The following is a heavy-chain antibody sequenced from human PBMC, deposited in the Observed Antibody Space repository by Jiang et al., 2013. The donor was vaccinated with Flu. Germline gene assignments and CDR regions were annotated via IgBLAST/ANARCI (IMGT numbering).Heavy chain of an antibody. Sequence: RTYYRSKWYNDYAVSVKSRITVNPDTSKNQFSLQLNSVTPEDTAVYYCARGRYSSGWYETLFDYWGQGTLVTVSS. CDR3: ARGRYSSGWYETLFDY. V-gene: IGHV6-1*01. CDR2: TYYRSKWYN. D-gene: IGHD6-19*01. J-gene: IGHJ4*02.